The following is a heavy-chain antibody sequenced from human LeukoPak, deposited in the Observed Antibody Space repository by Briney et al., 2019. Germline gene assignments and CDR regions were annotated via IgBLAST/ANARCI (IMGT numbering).Heavy chain of an antibody. J-gene: IGHJ4*02. Sequence: RASVKVSCKASGYTSTSYDINWVRQATGQGLEWMGWMNPNSGNTGYAQKFQGRVTMTRNTSISTAYMELSSLRSEDTAVYYCARIVEMATDDDYWGQGTLVTVSS. CDR1: GYTSTSYD. V-gene: IGHV1-8*01. D-gene: IGHD5-24*01. CDR2: MNPNSGNT. CDR3: ARIVEMATDDDY.